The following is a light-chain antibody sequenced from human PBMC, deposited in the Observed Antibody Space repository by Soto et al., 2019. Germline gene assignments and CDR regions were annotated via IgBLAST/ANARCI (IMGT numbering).Light chain of an antibody. CDR3: QQYNKYST. CDR2: DAS. V-gene: IGKV1-5*01. Sequence: IQMTKSPSTLSASVGDTVPITCRASQSISISLAWYQQKPGKAPNLLIYDASTLEGGVPSRFSGSGSGTEFTLTITSLQPDDFATYYCQQYNKYSTFGHGTKVDI. CDR1: QSISIS. J-gene: IGKJ1*01.